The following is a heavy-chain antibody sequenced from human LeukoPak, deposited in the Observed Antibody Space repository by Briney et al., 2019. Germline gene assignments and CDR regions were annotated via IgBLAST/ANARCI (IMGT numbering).Heavy chain of an antibody. J-gene: IGHJ3*02. V-gene: IGHV4-30-4*01. CDR2: IYYSGST. CDR1: GGSISSGDYY. D-gene: IGHD1-26*01. CDR3: ASSNSGSYLGAFDI. Sequence: PSETLSLTCTVSGGSISSGDYYGSWIRQPPGKGLEWIGYIYYSGSTYYNPSLKSRVTISVDTSKNQFSLNLSSVTAADTAVYYCASSNSGSYLGAFDIWGQGTMVTVSS.